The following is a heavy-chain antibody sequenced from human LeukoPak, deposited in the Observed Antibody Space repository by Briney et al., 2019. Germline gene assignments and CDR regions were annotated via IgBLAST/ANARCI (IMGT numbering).Heavy chain of an antibody. Sequence: SVKVSCKASGGTFSSYAISWVRQAPGQGLEWMGGIIPIFGTANYAQKFQGRVTITADESTSTAYMELSSLRSEDTAVYYCARDPIDYGDPFYGMDVWGQGTTVIVSS. CDR2: IIPIFGTA. D-gene: IGHD4-17*01. CDR3: ARDPIDYGDPFYGMDV. CDR1: GGTFSSYA. J-gene: IGHJ6*02. V-gene: IGHV1-69*01.